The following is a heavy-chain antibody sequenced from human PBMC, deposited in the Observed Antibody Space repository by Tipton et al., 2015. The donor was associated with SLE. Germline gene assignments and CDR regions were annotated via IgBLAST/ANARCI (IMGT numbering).Heavy chain of an antibody. D-gene: IGHD1-26*01. CDR2: ISSSSSYI. CDR3: ARDYSGSYYPCFDY. J-gene: IGHJ4*02. Sequence: SLRLSCEGSGFTFSSYSMNWVRQAPGKGLEWVSSISSSSSYIYYADSVKGRFTISRDNAKNSLYLQMNSLRAEDTAVYYCARDYSGSYYPCFDYWGQGTLVTVSS. CDR1: GFTFSSYS. V-gene: IGHV3-21*01.